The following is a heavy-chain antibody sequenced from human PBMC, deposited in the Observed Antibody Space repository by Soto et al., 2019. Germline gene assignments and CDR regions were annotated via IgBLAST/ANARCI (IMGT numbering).Heavy chain of an antibody. Sequence: ASVKVSCKASGYTFTSYDINWVRQATGQGLEWMGWMNPNSGNTGYAQKFQGRVTMTRNTSISTAYMELSSLRSEDTAVYYCARDQRVTIFGVAHYYYYYGMDVWGQGTTVTVSS. CDR1: GYTFTSYD. D-gene: IGHD3-3*01. V-gene: IGHV1-8*01. CDR2: MNPNSGNT. CDR3: ARDQRVTIFGVAHYYYYYGMDV. J-gene: IGHJ6*02.